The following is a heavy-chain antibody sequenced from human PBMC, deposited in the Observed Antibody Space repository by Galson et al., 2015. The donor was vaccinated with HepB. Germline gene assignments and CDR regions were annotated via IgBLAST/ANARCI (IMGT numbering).Heavy chain of an antibody. CDR2: MNPNSGNT. CDR3: VRGRDYYHSSVYYPLWYFFEY. CDR1: GYTFTSYD. D-gene: IGHD3-22*01. V-gene: IGHV1-8*01. J-gene: IGHJ4*02. Sequence: SVKVSCKASGYTFTSYDINWVRQATGHGLEWMGWMNPNSGNTGYEQKFQGRITMTRDTSISTAYMELSSLRSEDTAVYYCVRGRDYYHSSVYYPLWYFFEYWGQGTLVTVSS.